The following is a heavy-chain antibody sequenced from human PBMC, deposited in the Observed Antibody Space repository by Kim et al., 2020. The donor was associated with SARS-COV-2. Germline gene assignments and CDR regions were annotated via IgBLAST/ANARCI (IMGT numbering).Heavy chain of an antibody. Sequence: GGSLRLSCAASGFTFSTYAMSWVRQAPGKGLDWISVIYSGDSSTFYADSVKGRFTISRDDSKNTLYLQMNSLRPEDTAVYYCAKDGGSGGQRDALDIWGQGTMVTVSS. CDR2: IYSGDSST. CDR1: GFTFSTYA. V-gene: IGHV3-23*03. J-gene: IGHJ3*02. D-gene: IGHD3-10*01. CDR3: AKDGGSGGQRDALDI.